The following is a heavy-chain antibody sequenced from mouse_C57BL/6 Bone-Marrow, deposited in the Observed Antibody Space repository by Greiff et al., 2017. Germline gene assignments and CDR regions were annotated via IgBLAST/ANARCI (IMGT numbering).Heavy chain of an antibody. J-gene: IGHJ3*01. CDR2: IYPGDGDT. D-gene: IGHD1-1*01. Sequence: VQLQESGPELVKPGASVKISCKASGYAFSSSWMNWVKQRPGKGLEWIGRIYPGDGDTNYNGKFKGKATLTADKSSSTAYRQLSSLTSEDSAVYFCAREGYYYGSSPFAYWCQGTLVTVSA. CDR1: GYAFSSSW. CDR3: AREGYYYGSSPFAY. V-gene: IGHV1-82*01.